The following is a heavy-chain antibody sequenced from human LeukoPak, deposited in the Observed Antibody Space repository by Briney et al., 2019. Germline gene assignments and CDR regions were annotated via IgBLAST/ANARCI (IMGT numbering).Heavy chain of an antibody. CDR1: GFTFSSYG. CDR3: AKDPSYTAAGIDY. V-gene: IGHV3-30*02. D-gene: IGHD6-13*01. CDR2: IRYDGSNK. J-gene: IGHJ4*02. Sequence: GGSLRLSCAASGFTFSSYGMHWVRQAPGKGLEWVTFIRYDGSNKYYADSVKGRFTISRDNSKNTLDLQMSSLRAEDTAVYYCAKDPSYTAAGIDYWGQGTLVTVSS.